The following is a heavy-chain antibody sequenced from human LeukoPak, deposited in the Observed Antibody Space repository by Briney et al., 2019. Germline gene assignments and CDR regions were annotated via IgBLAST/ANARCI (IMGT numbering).Heavy chain of an antibody. V-gene: IGHV3-15*04. CDR1: AFTLSNAR. CDR2: IESKSDVGTT. D-gene: IGHD6-19*01. CDR3: NARLSGWVDY. J-gene: IGHJ4*02. Sequence: GGSLRLSCAVSAFTLSNARMTWVRQAPGKGLEWVGRIESKSDVGTTDYAAPVKGRFTISRDDSKNTLYLQMNSLKPEDKGVYYCNARLSGWVDYWGQGTLVTVSS.